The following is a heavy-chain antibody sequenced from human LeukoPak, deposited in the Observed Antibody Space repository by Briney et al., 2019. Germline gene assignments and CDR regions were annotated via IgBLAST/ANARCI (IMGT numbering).Heavy chain of an antibody. D-gene: IGHD2-15*01. CDR2: INHSGST. CDR1: GGSFSGYY. V-gene: IGHV4-34*01. Sequence: QPSETLSLTCAVYGGSFSGYYWSWIRQPPGKGLEWIGEINHSGSTNYNPSLESRVTISVDTSKNQFSLKLSSVTAADTAVYYCARGDLGYCSGGSCYGDWFDPWGQGTLVTVSS. CDR3: ARGDLGYCSGGSCYGDWFDP. J-gene: IGHJ5*02.